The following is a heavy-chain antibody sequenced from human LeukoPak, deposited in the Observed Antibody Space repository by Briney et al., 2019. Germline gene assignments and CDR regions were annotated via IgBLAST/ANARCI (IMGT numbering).Heavy chain of an antibody. D-gene: IGHD3-3*01. V-gene: IGHV1-46*01. CDR3: ARDGYDFWSGYLPFDY. CDR2: INPSGGST. Sequence: GASVKVSRKASGYTFTSYYMHWVRQAPGQGLEWMGIINPSGGSTSYAQKFQGRVTMTRDTSTSTVYMELSSLRSEDTAVYYCARDGYDFWSGYLPFDYWGQGTLVTVSS. CDR1: GYTFTSYY. J-gene: IGHJ4*02.